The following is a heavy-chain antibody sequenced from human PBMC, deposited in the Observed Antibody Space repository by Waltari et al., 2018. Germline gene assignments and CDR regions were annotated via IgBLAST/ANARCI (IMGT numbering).Heavy chain of an antibody. CDR3: ASDWFPTLSRPGDYGMAV. J-gene: IGHJ6*02. D-gene: IGHD3-16*01. CDR2: IYYSSGT. V-gene: IGHV4-39*07. Sequence: QLQLQESGPGLVKPSETLSLTCTVSGGSISSSSYYWGWIRQPPGKGLEWIGSIYYSSGTYCNPSFKRRVTISVDTSKNQFSLKLSSVLASDTAAYYCASDWFPTLSRPGDYGMAVWGQGTTVTVSS. CDR1: GGSISSSSYY.